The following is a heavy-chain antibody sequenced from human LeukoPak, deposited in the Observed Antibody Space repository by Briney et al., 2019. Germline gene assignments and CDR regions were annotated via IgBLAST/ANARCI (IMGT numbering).Heavy chain of an antibody. D-gene: IGHD3-3*01. CDR3: ARGSYDFWSGYSWFDP. CDR1: GGSISSYC. CDR2: IYYSGST. V-gene: IGHV4-59*01. J-gene: IGHJ5*02. Sequence: SETLSLTCTVSGGSISSYCWSWIRQPPGKGLEWIGYIYYSGSTNYNPSLKSRVTISVDTSKNQFSLKLSSVTAADTAVYYCARGSYDFWSGYSWFDPWGQGTLVTVSS.